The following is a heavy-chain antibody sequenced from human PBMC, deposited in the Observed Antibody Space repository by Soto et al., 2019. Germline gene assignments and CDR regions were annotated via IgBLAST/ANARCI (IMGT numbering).Heavy chain of an antibody. V-gene: IGHV4-39*01. D-gene: IGHD6-6*01. CDR3: ARQGRKAARVLVDY. J-gene: IGHJ4*02. Sequence: QLQLQESGAGLVKPLATLSLTCTVSGVSSSSSSYYWGWIRQPPGEGLEWLGRIYYSGSTYYNPYLKSLVTRAVDRSKSQFSLKLGSVTAADTARYYCARQGRKAARVLVDYWGQGTLVTVSS. CDR1: GVSSSSSSYY. CDR2: IYYSGST.